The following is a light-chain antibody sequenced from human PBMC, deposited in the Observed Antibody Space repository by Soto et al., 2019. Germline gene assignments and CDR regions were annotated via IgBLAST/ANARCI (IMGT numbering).Light chain of an antibody. CDR1: QSLSTW. V-gene: IGKV1-5*01. Sequence: DIQMTQSPSTLSASVGDRVTITCRASQSLSTWLAWYQQKPGKAPKLLIYDASSLQSGVPSRFSGRGSGTEFTLTISSLQPDDFATYYCQEYNTYSFTVGPGTKVDIK. CDR3: QEYNTYSFT. CDR2: DAS. J-gene: IGKJ3*01.